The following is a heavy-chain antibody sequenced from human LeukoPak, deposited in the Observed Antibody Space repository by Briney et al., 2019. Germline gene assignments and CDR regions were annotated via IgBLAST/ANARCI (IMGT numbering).Heavy chain of an antibody. J-gene: IGHJ3*01. CDR2: MSGSGI. D-gene: IGHD1-1*01. Sequence: GGSLRLSRAATGFTFRDHNMGWMRQAPGKGLEVTSYMSGSGIYYADSAKVRFTISRHNAKNSLYLQMSRLRAEDSAVYFCARRTLTTGGHAFDVWGQGNLVTVSS. CDR3: ARRTLTTGGHAFDV. CDR1: GFTFRDHN. V-gene: IGHV3-11*01.